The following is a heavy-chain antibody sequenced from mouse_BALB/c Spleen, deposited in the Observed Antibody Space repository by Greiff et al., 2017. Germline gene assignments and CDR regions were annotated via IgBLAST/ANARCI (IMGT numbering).Heavy chain of an antibody. CDR1: GFSLSRYS. Sequence: VKLVESGPGLVAPSQSLSITCTVSGFSLSRYSVHWVRQPPGKGLEWLGMIWGGGSTDYNSALKSRLSISKDNSKSQVFLKMNSLQTDDTAMYYCARNYYGSSSHWYFDVWGAGTTVTVSS. CDR3: ARNYYGSSSHWYFDV. J-gene: IGHJ1*01. CDR2: IWGGGST. D-gene: IGHD1-1*01. V-gene: IGHV2-6-4*01.